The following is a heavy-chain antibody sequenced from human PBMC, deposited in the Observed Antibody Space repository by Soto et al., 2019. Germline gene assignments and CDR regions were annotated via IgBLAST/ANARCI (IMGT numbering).Heavy chain of an antibody. V-gene: IGHV3-33*01. D-gene: IGHD3-3*01. Sequence: QVQLVESGGGVVQPGRSLRLSCAASGFTFSSYGMHWVRQAPGKGLEWVAVIWYDGSNKYYADSVKGRFTISRDNSKNSLYLPRTSLRAEDTAGYYCARETVSGIDYWGQGALVTVSS. CDR3: ARETVSGIDY. CDR2: IWYDGSNK. J-gene: IGHJ4*02. CDR1: GFTFSSYG.